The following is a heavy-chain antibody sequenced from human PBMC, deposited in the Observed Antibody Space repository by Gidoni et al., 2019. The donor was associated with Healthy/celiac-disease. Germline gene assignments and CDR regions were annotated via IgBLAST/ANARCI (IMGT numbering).Heavy chain of an antibody. J-gene: IGHJ4*02. CDR1: GSTFGSHA. V-gene: IGHV3-30-3*01. CDR3: AREGRTLWFGELLFDY. Sequence: QVQLGESGGGVVQPGRSLRLSCAAAGSTFGSHAMHWVRQAPGKGLEWVAVLSYDGSNKYYADSVKGRFTISRDNSKNTLYLQMNSLRAEDTAVYYCAREGRTLWFGELLFDYWGQGTLVTVSS. D-gene: IGHD3-10*01. CDR2: LSYDGSNK.